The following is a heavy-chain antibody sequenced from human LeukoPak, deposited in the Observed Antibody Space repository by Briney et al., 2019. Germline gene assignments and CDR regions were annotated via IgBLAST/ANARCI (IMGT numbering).Heavy chain of an antibody. D-gene: IGHD1-26*01. Sequence: PGGSLRLSCAASGFTFSNFLMTWVRQAPGKGPEWVSAISGSGGDTYYADSVKGRFTISRDNSKNTLYLQMNSLRAEDTAVYYCVKKGATTGDFDYWGQGTLVTVSS. J-gene: IGHJ4*02. CDR2: ISGSGGDT. CDR1: GFTFSNFL. CDR3: VKKGATTGDFDY. V-gene: IGHV3-23*01.